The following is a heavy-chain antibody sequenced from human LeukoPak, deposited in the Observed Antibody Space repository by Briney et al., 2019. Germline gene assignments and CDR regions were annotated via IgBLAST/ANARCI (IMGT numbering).Heavy chain of an antibody. CDR3: ARSWYGSGSQNIYYYGMDV. CDR2: IIPILGIA. Sequence: SVKVSCKASGGTFSSYAISWVRQAPGQGLEWMGRIIPILGIANYAQKFQGRVTITADKSTSTAYMELSSLISEDTAVYYCARSWYGSGSQNIYYYGMDVWGQGTTVTVPS. D-gene: IGHD3-10*01. CDR1: GGTFSSYA. V-gene: IGHV1-69*04. J-gene: IGHJ6*02.